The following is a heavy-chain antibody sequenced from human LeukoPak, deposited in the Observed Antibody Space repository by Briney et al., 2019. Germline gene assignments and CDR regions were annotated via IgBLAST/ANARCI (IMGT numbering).Heavy chain of an antibody. J-gene: IGHJ4*02. V-gene: IGHV3-23*01. CDR1: GFTFSSYG. D-gene: IGHD3-22*01. CDR3: ATDDAWLSTY. Sequence: GGSLRLSCAASGFTFSSYGMSWVRQAPGKGLEWDSGISARGGSTYYADSVKGRFTISRDNSKNTLDLQMNSLRAEDTAVYYCATDDAWLSTYWGQGTLVTVSP. CDR2: ISARGGST.